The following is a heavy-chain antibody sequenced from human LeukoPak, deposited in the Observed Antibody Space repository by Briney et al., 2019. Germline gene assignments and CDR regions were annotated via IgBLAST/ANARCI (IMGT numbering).Heavy chain of an antibody. CDR3: AREGGRYSVAFDI. Sequence: GGSLRLSCAASGFTFSSYWISWVRQAPGKGLEWVANIKQDGGEKSYVDSVKGRFTISRDNAKNSLYLQMNSLRAEDTAVYYCAREGGRYSVAFDIWGQGTMVTVSS. CDR2: IKQDGGEK. CDR1: GFTFSSYW. D-gene: IGHD1-26*01. J-gene: IGHJ3*02. V-gene: IGHV3-7*01.